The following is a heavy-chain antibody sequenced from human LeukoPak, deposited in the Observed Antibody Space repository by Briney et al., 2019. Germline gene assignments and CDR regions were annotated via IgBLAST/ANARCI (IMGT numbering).Heavy chain of an antibody. J-gene: IGHJ3*02. D-gene: IGHD6-6*01. Sequence: SVKVSCKASGGTFSSYAISWVRQAPGQGLEWMGGIIPIFGTANYAQKFQGRVTITTDESTSTAYMELSSLRSEDTAVYYCARSSSRPEVCGAFDIWGQGTMVTVSS. CDR1: GGTFSSYA. CDR2: IIPIFGTA. CDR3: ARSSSRPEVCGAFDI. V-gene: IGHV1-69*05.